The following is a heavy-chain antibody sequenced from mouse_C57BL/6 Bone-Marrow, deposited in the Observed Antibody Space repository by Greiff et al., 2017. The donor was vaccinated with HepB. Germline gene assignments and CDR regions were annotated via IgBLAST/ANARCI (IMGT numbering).Heavy chain of an antibody. CDR2: VNPGSGGT. CDR3: ARSGGDY. Sequence: VQLQQSGAELVRPGTSVKVSCKASGYAFTNYLIEWVKQRPGQGLEWIGVVNPGSGGTNYNEKFKGKATLTADKSSSTAYMQLSSLTSEDSAVYFCARSGGDYWGQGTTLTVSS. CDR1: GYAFTNYL. D-gene: IGHD3-1*01. V-gene: IGHV1-54*01. J-gene: IGHJ2*01.